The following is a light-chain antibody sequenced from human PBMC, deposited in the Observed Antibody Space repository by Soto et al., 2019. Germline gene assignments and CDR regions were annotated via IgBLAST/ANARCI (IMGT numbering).Light chain of an antibody. V-gene: IGKV3-20*01. CDR3: QKYGSSRT. Sequence: EIVLTQSPGTLSLSPGERATLSCRASQSVISSYLAWYQQKPGQAPRLLIYGASSRATGIPDRFSVSGSGTDFTLTISRLQPEYFAVYYCQKYGSSRTFGQGTKVEIK. J-gene: IGKJ1*01. CDR2: GAS. CDR1: QSVISSY.